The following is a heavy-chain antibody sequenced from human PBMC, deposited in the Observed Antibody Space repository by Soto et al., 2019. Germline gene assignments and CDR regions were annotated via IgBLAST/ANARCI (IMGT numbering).Heavy chain of an antibody. CDR1: GGSITSYY. Sequence: SETLSLTCNVSGGSITSYYWSWIRQPPGKGLEWIGYIYYTGSANYSPSLKARVTISADTSKNQISLQVSSVTAADTAVYYCARRPRTGPLDYWGQGTLVTVSS. J-gene: IGHJ4*02. D-gene: IGHD2-8*02. CDR3: ARRPRTGPLDY. CDR2: IYYTGSA. V-gene: IGHV4-59*08.